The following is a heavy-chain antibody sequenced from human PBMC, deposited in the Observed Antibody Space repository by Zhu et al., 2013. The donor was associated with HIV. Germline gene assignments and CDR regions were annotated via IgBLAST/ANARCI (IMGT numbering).Heavy chain of an antibody. Sequence: QVQLVQSGAVVKTPGASVKVSCEASGSGFIFTTYYFYWMRQAPGQGLEWVGKINPTSGWATYAQKFQGRVTVTRDTSASTVYMELSSLRSDDTAVYYCARVLAYCTDMSCPGMDVWGQGTTVTVSS. D-gene: IGHD2-8*02. V-gene: IGHV1-46*01. J-gene: IGHJ6*02. CDR3: ARVLAYCTDMSCPGMDV. CDR1: GFIFTTYY. CDR2: INPTSGWA.